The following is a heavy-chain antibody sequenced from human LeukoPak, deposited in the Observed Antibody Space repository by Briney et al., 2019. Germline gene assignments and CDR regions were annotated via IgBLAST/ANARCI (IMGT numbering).Heavy chain of an antibody. CDR2: ISYDGSNK. CDR3: ARTNIVVVVAATSDY. CDR1: GFTFSSHA. Sequence: GGSLRLSCAASGFTFSSHAMHWVRQAPGKGLEWVAVISYDGSNKYYADSVKGRFTISRDNSKNTLYLQMNSLRAEDTAVYYCARTNIVVVVAATSDYWGQGTLVTVSS. V-gene: IGHV3-30*04. D-gene: IGHD2-15*01. J-gene: IGHJ4*02.